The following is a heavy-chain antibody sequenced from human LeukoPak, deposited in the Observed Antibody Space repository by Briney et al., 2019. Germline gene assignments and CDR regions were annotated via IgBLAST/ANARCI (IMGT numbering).Heavy chain of an antibody. CDR3: AKDGYYYGSGSYFDY. Sequence: PGGSLRLSCAASGFTFDDYAMHWVRQAPRKGLEWVSGISWNSGSIGYADSVKGRFTISRDNAKNSLYLQMNSLRAEDTALYYCAKDGYYYGSGSYFDYWGQGTLVTVSS. J-gene: IGHJ4*02. CDR1: GFTFDDYA. V-gene: IGHV3-9*01. CDR2: ISWNSGSI. D-gene: IGHD3-10*01.